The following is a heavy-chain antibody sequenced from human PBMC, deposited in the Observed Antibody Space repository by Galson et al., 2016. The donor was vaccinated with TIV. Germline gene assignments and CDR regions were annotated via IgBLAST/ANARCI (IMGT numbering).Heavy chain of an antibody. CDR1: VGSISTSSYS. CDR2: IYYTRST. CDR3: TRPGSYVSYGMDV. D-gene: IGHD3-10*01. Sequence: SETLSLTCTVSVGSISTSSYSWAWIRQPPGKGLELIGTIYYTRSTYYNPSLKSRVTISVDTSNNQFSLNLRSVTAADTAVYYCTRPGSYVSYGMDVWGQGTSVIVSS. V-gene: IGHV4-39*01. J-gene: IGHJ6*02.